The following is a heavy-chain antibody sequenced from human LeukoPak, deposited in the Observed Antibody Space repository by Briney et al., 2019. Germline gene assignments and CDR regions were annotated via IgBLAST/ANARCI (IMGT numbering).Heavy chain of an antibody. CDR1: GLDFTKYS. CDR2: ISSTSSYL. J-gene: IGHJ3*01. Sequence: PGGSLRLSCVVSGLDFTKYSMNWVRQAPGKGLEWVASISSTSSYLYYADSVKGRFTISRDNAKSSVYLQMNSLRAEDMALYYCVKEIWGQGTMVTVSS. CDR3: VKEI. V-gene: IGHV3-21*06. D-gene: IGHD5-24*01.